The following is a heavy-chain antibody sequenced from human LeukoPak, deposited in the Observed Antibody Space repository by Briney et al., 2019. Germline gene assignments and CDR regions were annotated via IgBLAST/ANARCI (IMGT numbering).Heavy chain of an antibody. J-gene: IGHJ4*02. CDR1: GFMFSTYW. CDR3: ARGHXGDYX. Sequence: PGGSLRLSCAASGFMFSTYWMNWVRQTPGKGLEWVASINQDGSEKYYVDSVKGRFTISRDNAKNSLYVELNTLRGDDTAVYYCARGHXGDYXWXQGTL. D-gene: IGHD4-17*01. CDR2: INQDGSEK. V-gene: IGHV3-7*01.